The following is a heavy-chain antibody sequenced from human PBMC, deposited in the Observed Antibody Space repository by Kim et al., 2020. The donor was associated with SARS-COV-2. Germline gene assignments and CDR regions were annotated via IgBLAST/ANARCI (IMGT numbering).Heavy chain of an antibody. J-gene: IGHJ6*03. CDR3: AREVRQWLVLHYYYMDV. D-gene: IGHD6-19*01. Sequence: LKSRVTISVDKSKNQFSLKLSSVTAADTAVYYCAREVRQWLVLHYYYMDVWGKGTTVTVSS. V-gene: IGHV4-4*02.